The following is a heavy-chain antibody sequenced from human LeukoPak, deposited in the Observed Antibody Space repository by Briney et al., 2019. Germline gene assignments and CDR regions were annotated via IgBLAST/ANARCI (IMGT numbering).Heavy chain of an antibody. J-gene: IGHJ6*02. CDR3: ARSGSSSWYEEADYGMDV. D-gene: IGHD6-13*01. CDR2: INPNSGGT. Sequence: ASVKVSCKASGYTFTGYYMHWVRQAPGQGPEWMGWINPNSGGTNYAQKFQGWVTMTRDTSISTAYMELSRLRSDDTAVYYCARSGSSSWYEEADYGMDVWGQGTTVTVSS. CDR1: GYTFTGYY. V-gene: IGHV1-2*04.